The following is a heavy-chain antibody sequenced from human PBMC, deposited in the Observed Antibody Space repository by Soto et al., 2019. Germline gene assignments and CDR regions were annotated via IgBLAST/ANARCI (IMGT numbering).Heavy chain of an antibody. CDR2: ISYDGSNK. J-gene: IGHJ6*02. V-gene: IGHV3-30*18. CDR1: GFTFSSYC. Sequence: QPGGSLRLSCAASGFTFSSYCIHWVRQAPCKGLEWVAVISYDGSNKYYADSVKGRFTISRDNSKNTLYLQMNSLRAEDTAVYYCSKSGVDIVVVVAGRRGGHYGMDVLGQWTTVTVCS. CDR3: SKSGVDIVVVVAGRRGGHYGMDV. D-gene: IGHD2-15*01.